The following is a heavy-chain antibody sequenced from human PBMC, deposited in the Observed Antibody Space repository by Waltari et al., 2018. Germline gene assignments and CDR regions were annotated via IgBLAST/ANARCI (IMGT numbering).Heavy chain of an antibody. V-gene: IGHV4-39*07. CDR2: IYYSGIT. D-gene: IGHD3-16*02. Sequence: QVQLQESGPGLVKPSQTLSLTCTVSGGSLSSSSYYWGRIRQPPGKGLEWIGRIYYSGITYYNPSLKSRVTISGDTSKNQFSLKLSSVTAADTAVYYCARVQAPFLGELSLYFDYWGQGTLVTVSS. J-gene: IGHJ4*02. CDR1: GGSLSSSSYY. CDR3: ARVQAPFLGELSLYFDY.